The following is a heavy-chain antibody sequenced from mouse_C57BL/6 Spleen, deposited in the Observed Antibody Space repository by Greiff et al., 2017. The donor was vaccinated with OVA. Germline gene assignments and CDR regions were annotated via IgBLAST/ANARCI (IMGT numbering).Heavy chain of an antibody. Sequence: QVQLQQSGAELVRPGTSVKLSCKASGYTFTSYWMHWVKQRPGQGLEWIGVIDPSDSYTNYNQKFKGKATLTVDTSSSTAYMQLSSLTSEDSAVYYCARPTTTVVANFDYWGQGTTLTVSS. D-gene: IGHD1-1*01. V-gene: IGHV1-59*01. CDR1: GYTFTSYW. CDR2: IDPSDSYT. J-gene: IGHJ2*01. CDR3: ARPTTTVVANFDY.